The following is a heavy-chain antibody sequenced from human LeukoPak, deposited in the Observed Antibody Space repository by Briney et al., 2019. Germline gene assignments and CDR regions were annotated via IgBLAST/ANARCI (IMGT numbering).Heavy chain of an antibody. CDR1: GYTXTSYY. V-gene: IGHV1-46*01. J-gene: IGHJ6*02. CDR2: INPSGGST. D-gene: IGHD6-13*01. Sequence: ASVKVSCKASGYTXTSYYMHGVRQAPGQGLEWMGIINPSGGSTSYAQKFQGRVTMTRDTSTSTVYMELSSLRSEDTAVYYCARLVAAADYYYYGMDVWGQGTTVTVSS. CDR3: ARLVAAADYYYYGMDV.